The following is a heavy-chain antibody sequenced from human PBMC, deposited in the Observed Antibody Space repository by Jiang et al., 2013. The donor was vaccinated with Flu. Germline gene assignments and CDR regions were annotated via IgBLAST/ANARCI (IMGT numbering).Heavy chain of an antibody. CDR2: IYYSGST. V-gene: IGHV4-59*01. CDR3: ARRSDY. J-gene: IGHJ4*02. Sequence: GPGLVKPSETLSLTCTVSGGSISSYYWSWIRQPPGKGLEWIGYIYYSGSTNYNPSLKSRVTISVDTSKNQFSLKLSSVTAADTAVYYCARRSDYWGQGTLVTVSS. CDR1: GGSISSYY.